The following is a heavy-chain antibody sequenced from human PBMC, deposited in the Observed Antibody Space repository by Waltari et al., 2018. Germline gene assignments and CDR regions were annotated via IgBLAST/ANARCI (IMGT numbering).Heavy chain of an antibody. Sequence: QVQFVQSGAEVKKPGASVKVSCKASGYTFTSYAMHWVRQSPGQRLEWMGWINAGNGNTKYSQKFQGRVTITRDTSASTAYMELSSLRSEDTAVYYCARGRLRDIVVVPAAMGWFDPWGQGTLVTVSS. CDR3: ARGRLRDIVVVPAAMGWFDP. CDR2: INAGNGNT. CDR1: GYTFTSYA. D-gene: IGHD2-2*01. V-gene: IGHV1-3*01. J-gene: IGHJ5*02.